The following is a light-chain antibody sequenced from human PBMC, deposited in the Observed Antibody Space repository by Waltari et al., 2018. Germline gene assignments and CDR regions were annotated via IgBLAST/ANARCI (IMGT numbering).Light chain of an antibody. Sequence: QSALTQPASVSGSPGQSFTIPCTGTSSDLGTYNLVSWYHQHPGKAPKLIIADVSRRPSGVSNRFSGSKSGNTASLTISGLQAEDEADYYCCSYTGSSTLLFGGGTKLTVL. V-gene: IGLV2-23*02. J-gene: IGLJ2*01. CDR3: CSYTGSSTLL. CDR2: DVS. CDR1: SSDLGTYNL.